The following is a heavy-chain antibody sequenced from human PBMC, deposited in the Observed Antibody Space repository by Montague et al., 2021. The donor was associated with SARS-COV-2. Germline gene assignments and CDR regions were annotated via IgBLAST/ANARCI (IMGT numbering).Heavy chain of an antibody. CDR2: FHNSGNI. CDR3: VRHGYGPVFLNDY. V-gene: IGHV4-39*01. J-gene: IGHJ4*02. D-gene: IGHD5-18*01. Sequence: SETLSLTCSGLGSSNTGAGQNCARLNPPPHGTPYSVGSFHNSGNIYYNPSLKSRVAISVDPSKNQFSLNVSSVTAADTAVYYCVRHGYGPVFLNDYWGQGTLVTVFS. CDR1: GSSNTGAGQN.